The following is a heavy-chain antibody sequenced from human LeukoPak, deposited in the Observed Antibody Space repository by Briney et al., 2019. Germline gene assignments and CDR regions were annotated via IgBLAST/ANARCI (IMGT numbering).Heavy chain of an antibody. V-gene: IGHV1-46*01. J-gene: IGHJ3*02. CDR3: ARPLAPVMLNAFDI. CDR1: GYTFTSYF. CDR2: INPSGGST. D-gene: IGHD2-8*01. Sequence: GASVKVSCKASGYTFTSYFMHWVRQAPGQGLEWMGIINPSGGSTDYAQKFQGRVTVTRDTSTSTVHMELSSLRSEDTAIYYCARPLAPVMLNAFDIWARGQWSPSLQ.